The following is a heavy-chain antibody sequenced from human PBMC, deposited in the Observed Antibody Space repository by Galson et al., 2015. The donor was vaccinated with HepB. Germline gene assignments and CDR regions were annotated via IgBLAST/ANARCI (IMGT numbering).Heavy chain of an antibody. V-gene: IGHV1-46*01. CDR2: INPSGGST. J-gene: IGHJ6*03. D-gene: IGHD1-26*01. CDR3: ARDRSGGSYFFFHYYMDV. CDR1: GYTFTSYY. Sequence: SVKVSCKASGYTFTSYYMHWVRQAPGQGLEWMGIINPSGGSTSYAQKFQGRVTMTRDTSTSTVYMELSSLRSEDTAVYYCARDRSGGSYFFFHYYMDVWGKGTTVTVSS.